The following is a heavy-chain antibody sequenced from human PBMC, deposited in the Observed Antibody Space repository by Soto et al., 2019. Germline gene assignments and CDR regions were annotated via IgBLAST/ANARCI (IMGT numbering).Heavy chain of an antibody. J-gene: IGHJ4*02. CDR3: ARSSCSSTSCYYFDY. CDR1: GGSISSYY. D-gene: IGHD2-2*01. Sequence: SETLSLTCTVSGGSISSYYWSWIRQPAGKGLEWIGRIYTSGSTNYNPSLKSRVTMSVDTSKNHFSLKLSSVTAADTAVYYCARSSCSSTSCYYFDYWGQGTLVTVSS. CDR2: IYTSGST. V-gene: IGHV4-4*07.